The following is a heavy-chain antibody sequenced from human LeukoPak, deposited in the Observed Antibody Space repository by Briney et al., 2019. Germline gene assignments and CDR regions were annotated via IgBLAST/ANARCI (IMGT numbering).Heavy chain of an antibody. CDR1: ADSVSSNRAA. Sequence: SQTLSHTCAISADSVSSNRAASDWIRQSPSRGLEWLGSTYYRYKWYTEYTLSVKSRISINPDTSKNQFSLQLNSVTSEDTAVCYWVRAVGFDNGMDVWGQGTTVTVSS. CDR2: TYYRYKWYT. J-gene: IGHJ6*02. D-gene: IGHD2-15*01. V-gene: IGHV6-1*01. CDR3: VRAVGFDNGMDV.